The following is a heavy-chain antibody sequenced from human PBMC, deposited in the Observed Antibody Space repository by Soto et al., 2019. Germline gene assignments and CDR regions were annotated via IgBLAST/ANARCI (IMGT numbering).Heavy chain of an antibody. Sequence: QVQLVQSGAEVKKPGASVKVSCKASGYTFTSFGITWVRQAPGQGLEWMGWISVYNGKTNYAQKLQGRVTVTRATSTNTAYMELRSLRSDDTAVYYCARDDYGKNDGDSLEMWGQGTMVTVSS. CDR1: GYTFTSFG. J-gene: IGHJ3*02. V-gene: IGHV1-18*01. D-gene: IGHD4-17*01. CDR2: ISVYNGKT. CDR3: ARDDYGKNDGDSLEM.